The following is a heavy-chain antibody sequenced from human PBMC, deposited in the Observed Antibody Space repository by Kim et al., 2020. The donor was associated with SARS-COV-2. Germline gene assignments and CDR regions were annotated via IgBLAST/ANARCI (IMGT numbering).Heavy chain of an antibody. CDR3: ARDGYYDSSGSRSYWYFDL. CDR1: GFTFSSYW. V-gene: IGHV3-7*01. J-gene: IGHJ2*01. Sequence: GGSLRLSCAASGFTFSSYWMSWVRQAPGKGLEWVANIKQDGSEKYYVDSVKGRFTISRDNAKNSLYLQMNSLRAEDTAVYYCARDGYYDSSGSRSYWYFDLWGRGTLVTVSS. D-gene: IGHD3-22*01. CDR2: IKQDGSEK.